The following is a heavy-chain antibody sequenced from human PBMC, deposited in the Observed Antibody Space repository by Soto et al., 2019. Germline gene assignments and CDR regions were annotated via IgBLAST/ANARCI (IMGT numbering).Heavy chain of an antibody. Sequence: CTVSGGSISSGGYYWSWIRQHPGKGLEWIGYIYYSGSTYYNPSLKSRVTISVDTSKNQFSLKLSSVTAADTAVYYCARDWDGAHGPLYGMDVWGQGTTVTVSS. CDR2: IYYSGST. J-gene: IGHJ6*02. CDR3: ARDWDGAHGPLYGMDV. CDR1: GGSISSGGYY. V-gene: IGHV4-31*03. D-gene: IGHD1-26*01.